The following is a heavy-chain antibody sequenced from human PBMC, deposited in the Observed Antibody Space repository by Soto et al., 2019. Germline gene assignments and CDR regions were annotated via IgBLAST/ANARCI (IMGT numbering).Heavy chain of an antibody. D-gene: IGHD3-16*01. Sequence: GESLKISCKGSGYSFTSYWIGWVRQMPGKGLEWMGIIYPGDSDTRYSPSFQGQVTISADKSISTAYLQWSSLKASDTAMYYCARNMITFGGAYYYGMDVWGQGTTVTV. CDR1: GYSFTSYW. J-gene: IGHJ6*02. V-gene: IGHV5-51*01. CDR2: IYPGDSDT. CDR3: ARNMITFGGAYYYGMDV.